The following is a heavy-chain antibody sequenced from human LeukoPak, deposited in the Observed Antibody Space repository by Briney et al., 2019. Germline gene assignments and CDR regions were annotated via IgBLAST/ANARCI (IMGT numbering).Heavy chain of an antibody. CDR3: ARETYGSGSYDY. Sequence: QTGGSLGLSCAASGFTFSSYEMNWVRQAPGKGLEWVSYISSSGSTIYYADSVKGRFTISRDNAKNSLYLQMNSLRAEDTAVYYCARETYGSGSYDYWAREPWSPSPQ. D-gene: IGHD3-10*01. J-gene: IGHJ4*02. CDR1: GFTFSSYE. V-gene: IGHV3-48*03. CDR2: ISSSGSTI.